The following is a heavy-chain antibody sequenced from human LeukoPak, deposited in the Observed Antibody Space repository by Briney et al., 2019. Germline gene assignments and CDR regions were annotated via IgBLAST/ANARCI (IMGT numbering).Heavy chain of an antibody. CDR1: GGSFSGYY. J-gene: IGHJ4*02. CDR3: ARGPRGTFDY. V-gene: IGHV4-34*01. Sequence: PSETLSLTCAVYGGSFSGYYWSWIRQPPGKGLEWIGEINHSGSTNYNPSLKSRVTISVDTSKNQFSLKLSSVTAADTAVYDCARGPRGTFDYWGQGTLVTVSS. CDR2: INHSGST.